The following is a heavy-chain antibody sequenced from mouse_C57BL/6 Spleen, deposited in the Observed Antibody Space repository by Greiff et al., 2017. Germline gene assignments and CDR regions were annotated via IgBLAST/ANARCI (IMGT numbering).Heavy chain of an antibody. D-gene: IGHD2-4*01. CDR3: ARRRDDYDVGFAY. J-gene: IGHJ3*01. V-gene: IGHV1-55*01. CDR2: IYPGSGST. CDR1: GYTFTSYW. Sequence: QVQLQQPGAELVKPGASVKMSCKASGYTFTSYWITWVKQRPGQGLEWIGDIYPGSGSTNYNEKFKSKATLTVDTSSSTAYMQLSSLTSEDSAVYYCARRRDDYDVGFAYWGQGTLVTVSA.